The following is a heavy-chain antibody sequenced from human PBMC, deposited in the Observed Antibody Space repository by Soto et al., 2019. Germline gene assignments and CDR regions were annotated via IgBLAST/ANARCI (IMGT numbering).Heavy chain of an antibody. Sequence: SETLSLTCTVSGVSISSYYWSCIRQPPGKGLEWIGYIYYSGSTNYNPSLKSRVTISVDTSKNQFSLKLSSVTAADTAVYYCARFLKDCSGGSCYPNFDYWGQGTLVTVSS. D-gene: IGHD2-15*01. CDR1: GVSISSYY. J-gene: IGHJ4*02. V-gene: IGHV4-59*01. CDR2: IYYSGST. CDR3: ARFLKDCSGGSCYPNFDY.